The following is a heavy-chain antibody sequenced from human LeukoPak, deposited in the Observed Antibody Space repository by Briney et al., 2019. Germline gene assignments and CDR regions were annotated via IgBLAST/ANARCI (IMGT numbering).Heavy chain of an antibody. D-gene: IGHD3-10*01. CDR1: GFTFSSYG. CDR2: IRYDGSNK. V-gene: IGHV3-30*02. Sequence: GGSLRLSCAASGFTFSSYGMHWVRQAPGKGLEWAAFIRYDGSNKYYADSVKGRFTISRDNSKNTLHLQMNSLRAEDTAVYYCAILLPNYYGSGSTDWGQGTLVTVSS. CDR3: AILLPNYYGSGSTD. J-gene: IGHJ4*02.